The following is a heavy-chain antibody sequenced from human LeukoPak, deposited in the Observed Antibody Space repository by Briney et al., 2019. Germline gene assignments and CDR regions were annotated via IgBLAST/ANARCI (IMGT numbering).Heavy chain of an antibody. CDR2: ISSSGSTI. Sequence: QPGGSLRLSCAASGFTFSSYEMNWVRQAPGKGLEWVSYISSSGSTIYYADSVKGRFTISRDNAKNSLYLQMNSLRAEDTAVYYCARDLGGYCSGGSCYPYYGMDVWGQGTTVTVSS. CDR3: ARDLGGYCSGGSCYPYYGMDV. V-gene: IGHV3-48*03. D-gene: IGHD2-15*01. J-gene: IGHJ6*02. CDR1: GFTFSSYE.